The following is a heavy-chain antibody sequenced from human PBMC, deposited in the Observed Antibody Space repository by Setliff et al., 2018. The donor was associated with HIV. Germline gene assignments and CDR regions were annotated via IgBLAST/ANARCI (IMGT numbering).Heavy chain of an antibody. CDR2: INHSGST. CDR1: GGSFSGYY. Sequence: SETLSLTCAVYGGSFSGYYWSWIRQPPGKGLEWIGEINHSGSTNYNPSLKSRVTISVDTSKNQFSLKLSSVTAADTAVYYCARVDEVATIIYYYYSMDVWGKGTTVTVSS. V-gene: IGHV4-34*01. D-gene: IGHD5-12*01. CDR3: ARVDEVATIIYYYYSMDV. J-gene: IGHJ6*03.